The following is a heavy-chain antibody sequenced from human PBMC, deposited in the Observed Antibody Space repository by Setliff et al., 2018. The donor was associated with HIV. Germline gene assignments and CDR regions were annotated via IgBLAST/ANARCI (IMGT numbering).Heavy chain of an antibody. J-gene: IGHJ5*02. CDR1: GGSTTYYH. CDR2: IYYSGST. CDR3: AVQLSKSYTFGGFDP. V-gene: IGHV4-59*08. D-gene: IGHD3-10*01. Sequence: SETLSLTCSVSGGSTTYYHWNWIRQTAGKGLEWIGYIYYSGSTKYNPSLTSRDTISVDTSKNHFSLKLSSVTAADTAVYYCAVQLSKSYTFGGFDPWGQGTLVTVSS.